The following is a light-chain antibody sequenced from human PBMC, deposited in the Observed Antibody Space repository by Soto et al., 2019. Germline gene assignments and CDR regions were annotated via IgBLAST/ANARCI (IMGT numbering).Light chain of an antibody. CDR3: RQYGSF. J-gene: IGKJ3*01. V-gene: IGKV3-20*01. CDR2: GAS. CDR1: QSVSSSY. Sequence: EIVLTQSPGTLSLSPGERATLSCRASQSVSSSYLAWYQQKPGQAPRLLIYGASSRATGIPDRFSGSGSGTAFTLTISRLEPEDFAVYYCRQYGSFFGPGTKVDIK.